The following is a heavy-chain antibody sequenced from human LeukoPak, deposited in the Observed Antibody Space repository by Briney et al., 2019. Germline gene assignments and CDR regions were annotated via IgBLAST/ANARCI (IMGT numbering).Heavy chain of an antibody. D-gene: IGHD3-10*02. CDR3: ANPGHYCSGRFYTSFAS. CDR2: ISGSGGST. Sequence: GGSLRLSCAASGFTFSSYAMSWVRQAPGKGLGWVSAISGSGGSTYYADSGKGRFTISRDNSKNTLYLQMHSLRAADTAVYYSANPGHYCSGRFYTSFASWAQGPLVPVSS. CDR1: GFTFSSYA. V-gene: IGHV3-23*01. J-gene: IGHJ4*02.